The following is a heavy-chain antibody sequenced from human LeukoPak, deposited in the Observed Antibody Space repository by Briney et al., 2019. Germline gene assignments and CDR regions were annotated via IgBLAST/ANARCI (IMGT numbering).Heavy chain of an antibody. CDR1: GFTFSSNG. Sequence: PGGSLRLSCAASGFTFSSNGMHWVRQAPAKGLEWVAVIWYDGNNKYYADSVKGRFTISRDNSKNTMYLQMNSLRAEDTAVYYCGSYYYTSGSARNFDYWGQGTLVTVSS. CDR2: IWYDGNNK. J-gene: IGHJ4*02. D-gene: IGHD3-10*01. V-gene: IGHV3-33*01. CDR3: GSYYYTSGSARNFDY.